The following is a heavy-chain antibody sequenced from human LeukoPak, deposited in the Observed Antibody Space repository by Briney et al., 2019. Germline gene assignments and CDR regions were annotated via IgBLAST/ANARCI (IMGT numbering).Heavy chain of an antibody. CDR3: TQGSGFYYDY. CDR2: IKSKKDGGTT. CDR1: GPTVSNVW. D-gene: IGHD3-22*01. V-gene: IGHV3-15*07. J-gene: IGHJ4*02. Sequence: GGSLRLSCAVSGPTVSNVWMNWVRQAPGKGLEWVGRIKSKKDGGTTEFAAPVRGRFTISRDDSQNTLYLQMNSLTSDDTAVYYCTQGSGFYYDYWGQGTLVTVSS.